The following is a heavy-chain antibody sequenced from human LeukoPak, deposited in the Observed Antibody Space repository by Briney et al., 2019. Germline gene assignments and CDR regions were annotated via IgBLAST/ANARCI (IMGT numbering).Heavy chain of an antibody. J-gene: IGHJ4*02. CDR3: ARANYYGSGSADY. CDR1: GGSFSGYY. V-gene: IGHV4-34*01. CDR2: INHSGST. Sequence: PSETLPLTCAVYGGSFSGYYWSWIRQPPGKGLEWIGEINHSGSTNYNPSLKSRVTISVDTSKNQFSLKLSSVTAADTAVYYCARANYYGSGSADYWGQGTLVTVSS. D-gene: IGHD3-10*01.